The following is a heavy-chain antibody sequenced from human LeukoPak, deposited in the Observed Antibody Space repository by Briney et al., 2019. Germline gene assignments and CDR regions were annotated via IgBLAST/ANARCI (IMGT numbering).Heavy chain of an antibody. CDR1: GYTFTSYY. J-gene: IGHJ4*02. D-gene: IGHD3-10*01. Sequence: ASVKVSCKASGYTFTSYYMHWVRQAPGQGLEWMGIINPSGGSTSYAQKFQGRVTMTRDTSTSTVYMELSSLRSEDTAVYYCAREVDQPGSGSYTLSGWNWGQGTLVTVSS. CDR2: INPSGGST. V-gene: IGHV1-46*01. CDR3: AREVDQPGSGSYTLSGWN.